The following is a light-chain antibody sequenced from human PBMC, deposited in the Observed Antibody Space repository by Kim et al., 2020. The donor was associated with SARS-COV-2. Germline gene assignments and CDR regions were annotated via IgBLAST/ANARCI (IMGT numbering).Light chain of an antibody. CDR3: KQYNNWPPLT. CDR1: QSVSSN. Sequence: EIVMTQSPATLSVSPGERATLSCRASQSVSSNLAWYQQKPGQAPRLLIYGASTRATGIPARISGSGSGTEFTLTISSLQSGDFAVYYCKQYNNWPPLTFGGGTKVDSK. V-gene: IGKV3-15*01. J-gene: IGKJ4*01. CDR2: GAS.